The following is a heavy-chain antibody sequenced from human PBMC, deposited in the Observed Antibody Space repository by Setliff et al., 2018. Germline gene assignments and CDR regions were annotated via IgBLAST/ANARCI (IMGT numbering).Heavy chain of an antibody. V-gene: IGHV1-18*01. J-gene: IGHJ4*02. D-gene: IGHD6-19*01. CDR1: GYTLINYG. CDR2: IGAYTGNT. CDR3: VRVTSGRLDFDY. Sequence: GASVKVSCKASGYTLINYGISWVRQAPGQGLEWMGWIGAYTGNTNYAQKFQGRVTMTTDTSTSTAYMELRSLRSDDTAVYYCVRVTSGRLDFDYWGQGTPVTVSS.